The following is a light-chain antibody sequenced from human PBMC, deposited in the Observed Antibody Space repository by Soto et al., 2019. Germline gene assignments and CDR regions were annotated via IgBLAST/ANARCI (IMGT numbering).Light chain of an antibody. J-gene: IGKJ1*01. CDR3: QHYNHWLWT. CDR2: GAS. CDR1: QSVKSN. V-gene: IGKV3-15*01. Sequence: EIMITQSPATLSVSPGERAILSCRASQSVKSNLAWYQQKPGQAPRLLIYGASTRATGIPARFSGSGSGTEFTLTISNXQSEDFAVYHCQHYNHWLWTFGQGTKVDIK.